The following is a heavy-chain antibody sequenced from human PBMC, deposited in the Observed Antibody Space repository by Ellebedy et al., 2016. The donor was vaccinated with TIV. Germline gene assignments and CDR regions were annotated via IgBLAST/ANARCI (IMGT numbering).Heavy chain of an antibody. CDR3: SSHVDTSMTH. D-gene: IGHD5-18*01. CDR2: IKQDGSEK. J-gene: IGHJ4*02. V-gene: IGHV3-7*01. CDR1: GFTFSTYW. Sequence: GESLKISXAASGFTFSTYWMSWVRQAPGKGLEWVANIKQDGSEKHYVDSVKGRFTISRDNAKSSLYLQMNSLRLEDTALYYGSSHVDTSMTHWGQGTLVTVSS.